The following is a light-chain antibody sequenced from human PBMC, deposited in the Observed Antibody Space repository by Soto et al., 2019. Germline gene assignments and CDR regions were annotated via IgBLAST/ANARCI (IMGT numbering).Light chain of an antibody. Sequence: DIVLTQSPGTLSLSPGERATLSCRASQSVSSNYLAWYQQRPGQSPRLLIYGASTRASGIPDRFSGSGSGTDFTLTISRLEPEDFAVYYCQQYGSLSWPFGQGTKV. V-gene: IGKV3-20*01. J-gene: IGKJ1*01. CDR3: QQYGSLSWP. CDR1: QSVSSNY. CDR2: GAS.